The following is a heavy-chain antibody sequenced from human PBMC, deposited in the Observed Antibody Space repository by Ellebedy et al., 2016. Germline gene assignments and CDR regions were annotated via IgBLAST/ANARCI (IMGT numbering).Heavy chain of an antibody. D-gene: IGHD5-18*01. V-gene: IGHV1-8*01. Sequence: ASVKVSCKASGYTFTSYDIHWVRQATGQGLQWMGWMNPNSVNTGYAQNFQGRVTMTRNTSISTAYMELSSLSSEDTAVYYCAGGRIAQLWSERYFDLWGRGTLVTVSS. CDR2: MNPNSVNT. J-gene: IGHJ2*01. CDR3: AGGRIAQLWSERYFDL. CDR1: GYTFTSYD.